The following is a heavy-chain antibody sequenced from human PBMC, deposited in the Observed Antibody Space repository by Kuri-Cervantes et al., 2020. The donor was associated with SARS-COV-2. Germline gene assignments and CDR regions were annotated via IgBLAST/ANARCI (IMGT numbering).Heavy chain of an antibody. CDR3: AKDGYSYGRAYYYYYMDV. Sequence: GESLRLSCAASGFTFDDYAMHWVRQAPGKGLEWVSLISWDGGSTYYADSVKGRFTISRDNSKNSLYLQMNSLRAEDTALYYCAKDGYSYGRAYYYYYMDVWGKGTTVTVSS. CDR2: ISWDGGST. V-gene: IGHV3-43D*03. D-gene: IGHD5-18*01. J-gene: IGHJ6*03. CDR1: GFTFDDYA.